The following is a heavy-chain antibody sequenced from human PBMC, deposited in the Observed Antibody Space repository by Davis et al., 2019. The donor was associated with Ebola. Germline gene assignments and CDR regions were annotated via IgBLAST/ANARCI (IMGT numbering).Heavy chain of an antibody. J-gene: IGHJ6*02. CDR1: GFTFSNYW. D-gene: IGHD3-22*01. CDR3: AREGYYERYGMDV. CDR2: IKQDGSEK. V-gene: IGHV3-7*03. Sequence: PGGSLRLSCAASGFTFSNYWMSWVRQAPGKGLEWVANIKQDGSEKIYVDSVRGRFTISRDEAKNSVYLQVNSLRAEDTAVYYCAREGYYERYGMDVWGQGTTVTVSS.